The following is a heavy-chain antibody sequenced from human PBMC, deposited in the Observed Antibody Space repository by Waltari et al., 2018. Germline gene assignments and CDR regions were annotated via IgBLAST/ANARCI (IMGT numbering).Heavy chain of an antibody. CDR1: GGSISSYY. D-gene: IGHD2-21*02. Sequence: QVQLQESGPGLVKPSETLSLTCTVSGGSISSYYWSWIRQPPGKGLEWIGYIYYSGSTHYNPSLKSRVTISVDTSKNQFSLKLSSVTAADTAVYYCARGGDNDWFDPWGQGTLVTVSS. J-gene: IGHJ5*02. CDR2: IYYSGST. V-gene: IGHV4-59*01. CDR3: ARGGDNDWFDP.